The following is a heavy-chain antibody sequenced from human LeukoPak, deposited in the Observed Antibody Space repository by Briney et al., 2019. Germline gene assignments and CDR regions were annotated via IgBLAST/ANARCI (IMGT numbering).Heavy chain of an antibody. CDR1: GYTFTGYY. V-gene: IGHV1-18*04. CDR2: ISAYDGNT. D-gene: IGHD1-14*01. J-gene: IGHJ4*02. CDR3: ARGATGAEPF. Sequence: ASVKVSCKASGYTFTGYYMHWVRQAPGQGFEWMGWISAYDGNTNYAQKFQGRVTMTTDTSTNTAYMELRSLRSDDTAVYYCARGATGAEPFWGQGTLVTVSS.